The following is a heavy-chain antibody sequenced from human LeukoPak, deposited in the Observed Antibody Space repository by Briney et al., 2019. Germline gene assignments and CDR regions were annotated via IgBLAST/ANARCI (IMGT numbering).Heavy chain of an antibody. J-gene: IGHJ4*02. V-gene: IGHV4-59*01. CDR1: GGSISSYY. CDR2: IYYSGST. Sequence: RPSETLSLTCTVSGGSISSYYWSWIRKPPGKGLEWIGYIYYSGSTNYNPSLKSRVTISVDTSKNQFSLKLSSVTAADTAVYYCARDRHRAMTTVTHIDYWGQGTLVTVSS. CDR3: ARDRHRAMTTVTHIDY. D-gene: IGHD4-17*01.